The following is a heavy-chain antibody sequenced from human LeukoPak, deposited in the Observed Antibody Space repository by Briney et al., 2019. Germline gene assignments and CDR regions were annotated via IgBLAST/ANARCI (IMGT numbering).Heavy chain of an antibody. CDR1: GYTFTSYD. V-gene: IGHV1-2*02. J-gene: IGHJ4*02. Sequence: GASVKVSCKASGYTFTSYDINWVRQAPGQGLEWMGWINPNSGDTNYAQKFQGRVTMTRDTSISTAYMELSRLRSDDTAVYYCARDSRPIFEWQQLGGDYWGQGTLVTVSS. D-gene: IGHD6-13*01. CDR2: INPNSGDT. CDR3: ARDSRPIFEWQQLGGDY.